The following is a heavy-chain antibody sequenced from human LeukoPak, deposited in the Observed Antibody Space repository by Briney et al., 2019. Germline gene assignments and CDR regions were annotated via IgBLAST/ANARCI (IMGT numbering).Heavy chain of an antibody. CDR2: ISGSGGST. CDR3: AKDRDFTARYVDY. J-gene: IGHJ4*02. Sequence: GGSLRLSCAASGFTFSSYAMGWVRQAPGKGLEWVSLISGSGGSTYYADSVKGRFTVSRDNSKNTEYLQMNSLRAEDTAVYYCAKDRDFTARYVDYWGQGTLVTVSS. D-gene: IGHD2-21*02. V-gene: IGHV3-23*01. CDR1: GFTFSSYA.